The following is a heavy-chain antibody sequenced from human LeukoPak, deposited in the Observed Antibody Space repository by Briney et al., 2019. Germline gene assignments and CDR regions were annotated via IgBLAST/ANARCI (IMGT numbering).Heavy chain of an antibody. CDR3: AISGSYWAWAH. J-gene: IGHJ4*02. D-gene: IGHD1-26*01. Sequence: GGSLRLSCAASEFTFSSYAMTWVRQAPGKGLEWVSAISGSGGNTYYADSVKGRFTISRDNSKNTLYLQMNSLRAEDTAVYYCAISGSYWAWAHWGQGTLVTISS. V-gene: IGHV3-23*01. CDR1: EFTFSSYA. CDR2: ISGSGGNT.